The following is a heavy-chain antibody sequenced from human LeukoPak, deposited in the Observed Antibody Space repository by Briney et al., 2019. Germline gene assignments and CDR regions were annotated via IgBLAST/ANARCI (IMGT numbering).Heavy chain of an antibody. Sequence: PGGSLRLSCAGSGFTFNSDAMSWVRQAPGKGLDWVSAITDNGAYTYYADSVKGRFTISRDNSKNTLYLQMNSLRAEDTAIYYCAKGSSSSRPYYFDHWAPGTLVTVTS. CDR3: AKGSSSSRPYYFDH. CDR1: GFTFNSDA. D-gene: IGHD6-6*01. CDR2: ITDNGAYT. V-gene: IGHV3-23*01. J-gene: IGHJ4*02.